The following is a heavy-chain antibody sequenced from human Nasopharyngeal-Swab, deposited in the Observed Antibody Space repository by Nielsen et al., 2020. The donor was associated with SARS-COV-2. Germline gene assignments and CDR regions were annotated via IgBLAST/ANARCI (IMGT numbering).Heavy chain of an antibody. CDR2: LNAGKGNT. J-gene: IGHJ4*02. V-gene: IGHV1-3*01. D-gene: IGHD6-19*01. CDR3: ARVPAVAASRIDY. Sequence: ASVKVSCKASGYTLSNYAMYWVRQAPGQRPEFMGWLNAGKGNTIYSQRFQGRVRISRDTSANTVYMELNRLRSEDPAVYYCARVPAVAASRIDYWGQGTLVTVSS. CDR1: GYTLSNYA.